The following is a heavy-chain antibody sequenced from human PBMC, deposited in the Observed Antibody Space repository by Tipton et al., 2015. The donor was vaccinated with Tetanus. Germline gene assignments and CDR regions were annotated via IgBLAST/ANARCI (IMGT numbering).Heavy chain of an antibody. V-gene: IGHV4-34*01. CDR1: GGTFSGYY. CDR3: VRPINHGFDM. D-gene: IGHD1-14*01. Sequence: TLSLTCTIYGGTFSGYYCSWIRQPPGRGLEWIGEIHPSGSTYYNPSLKSRVTVSIDMSKNQFSLKLSSVTAADTAVYYCVRPINHGFDMWGQGTMVIVS. CDR2: IHPSGST. J-gene: IGHJ3*02.